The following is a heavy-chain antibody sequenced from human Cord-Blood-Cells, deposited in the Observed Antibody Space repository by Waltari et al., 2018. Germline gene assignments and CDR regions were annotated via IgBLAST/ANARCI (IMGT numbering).Heavy chain of an antibody. Sequence: EVQLVESGGGLVQPGGSLRLSCAASGFTFSSYEMNWVRQAPGKGLEWVSYISSSGSTIYCADSVKGRFTISRDNAKNSLYLQMNSLRAEDTAVYYCARELLTGYSSSWYDYWGQGTLVTVSS. V-gene: IGHV3-48*03. CDR3: ARELLTGYSSSWYDY. CDR2: ISSSGSTI. J-gene: IGHJ4*02. CDR1: GFTFSSYE. D-gene: IGHD6-13*01.